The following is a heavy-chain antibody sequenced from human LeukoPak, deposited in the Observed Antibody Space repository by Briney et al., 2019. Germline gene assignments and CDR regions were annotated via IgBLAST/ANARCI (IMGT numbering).Heavy chain of an antibody. Sequence: GGSLRLSCAVSGFTFSSYTMNWIRQVPGKGLEWVSYIGGSGSPIYYVDSVKGRFAISRDNAKNSLYLQMNSLRAEDTAVYYCARDRDYSFDYWGQGTLVTVSS. CDR2: IGGSGSPI. CDR1: GFTFSSYT. CDR3: ARDRDYSFDY. D-gene: IGHD4-11*01. J-gene: IGHJ4*02. V-gene: IGHV3-48*01.